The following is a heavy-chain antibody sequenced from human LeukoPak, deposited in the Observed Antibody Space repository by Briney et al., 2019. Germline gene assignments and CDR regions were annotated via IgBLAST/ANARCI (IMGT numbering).Heavy chain of an antibody. V-gene: IGHV3-23*01. Sequence: GGSLRLSCAASGFTFSSYAMSWVRQAPGKGLEWVSAISCSGGSTYYADSVKGRFTISRENSKNTLYLQMNSLRAEDTAVYYCAKADSFYKSLAARPAFYFDYWGQGTLVTVSS. J-gene: IGHJ4*02. CDR3: AKADSFYKSLAARPAFYFDY. CDR2: ISCSGGST. CDR1: GFTFSSYA. D-gene: IGHD6-6*01.